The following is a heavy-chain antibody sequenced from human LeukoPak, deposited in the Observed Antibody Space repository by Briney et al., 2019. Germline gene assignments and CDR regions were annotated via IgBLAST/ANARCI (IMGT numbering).Heavy chain of an antibody. V-gene: IGHV4-59*01. CDR1: GGSLHRSF. D-gene: IGHD3-10*01. CDR2: IYYNGYT. CDR3: ARSPGLLWVGNLESPTPFDS. Sequence: SETLSLTCTVPGGSLHRSFGSCIRHPPRRGREWLGFIYYNGYTKYSPSLKSRITISVDMSRNQFSLKLDSVSAADTAFYYCARSPGLLWVGNLESPTPFDSWGQGTLVSVSS. J-gene: IGHJ4*02.